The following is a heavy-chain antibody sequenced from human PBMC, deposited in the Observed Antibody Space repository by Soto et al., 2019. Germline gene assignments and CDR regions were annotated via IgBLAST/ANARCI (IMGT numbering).Heavy chain of an antibody. J-gene: IGHJ6*02. CDR1: GFTFSSYS. CDR3: ARVVTAMPAPNYYYYGMDV. V-gene: IGHV3-21*01. D-gene: IGHD5-18*01. CDR2: VSSSSSYI. Sequence: EVQLVESGGGLVKPGGSLRLSCAASGFTFSSYSMNWVRQAPGKGLEWVSSVSSSSSYIYYADSVKGRFTISRDNAKNSLSLQMNSLRAEHTAVYYCARVVTAMPAPNYYYYGMDVWGQGTTVTVSS.